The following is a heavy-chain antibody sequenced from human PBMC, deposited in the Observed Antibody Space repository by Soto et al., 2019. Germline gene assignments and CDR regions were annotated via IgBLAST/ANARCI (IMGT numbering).Heavy chain of an antibody. Sequence: PGGSLRLSCAASGFTFDDYAMHWVRQAPGKGLEWVSGISWNSGSIGYADSVKGRFTISRDNAKNSLYLQMNSLRAEDTALYYCAKGWTSTGLHDAFDIWGQGTMVTVSS. CDR2: ISWNSGSI. J-gene: IGHJ3*02. CDR1: GFTFDDYA. CDR3: AKGWTSTGLHDAFDI. D-gene: IGHD5-18*01. V-gene: IGHV3-9*01.